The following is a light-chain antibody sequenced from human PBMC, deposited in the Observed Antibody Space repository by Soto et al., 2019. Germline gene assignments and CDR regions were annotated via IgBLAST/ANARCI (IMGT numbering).Light chain of an antibody. CDR1: QSISSY. CDR2: AAS. J-gene: IGKJ4*01. CDR3: QQSYSTLLT. Sequence: DIQMTQSPSSLSASVGDRVTITCRASQSISSYLNWYQQKPGKAPKLLIYAASSLQSGVPSRFSGSGSGTDFTLTSSSLQPEYFATYYCQQSYSTLLTFGGGTKVEIK. V-gene: IGKV1-39*01.